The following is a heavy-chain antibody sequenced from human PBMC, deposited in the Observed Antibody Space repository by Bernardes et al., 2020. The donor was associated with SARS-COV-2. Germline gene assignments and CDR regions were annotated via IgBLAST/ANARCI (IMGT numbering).Heavy chain of an antibody. J-gene: IGHJ4*02. CDR1: GGSIGSSLYY. V-gene: IGHV4-39*01. Sequence: SETLSLTCTVSGGSIGSSLYYWGWIRQPPGKGLEWIGSIYYSGTTFYSPSLKSRVTIPIDTSMNQFSLKLTSVTAADTAVYYCARQRRVSTVIREYFDYWGQGTLVTVSS. D-gene: IGHD4-17*01. CDR2: IYYSGTT. CDR3: ARQRRVSTVIREYFDY.